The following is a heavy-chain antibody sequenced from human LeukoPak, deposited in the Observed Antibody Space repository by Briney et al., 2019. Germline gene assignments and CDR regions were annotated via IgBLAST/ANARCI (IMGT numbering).Heavy chain of an antibody. CDR1: GASIGSYY. CDR2: ISTSGST. V-gene: IGHV4-4*07. CDR3: ARDSNWNPPGDWFDA. J-gene: IGHJ5*02. Sequence: PSETLSLTCTVSGASIGSYYWSWIRQPAGKGLEWIGRISTSGSTNYNPSLKSRVTMSVDTSKNQFSLKLNSVTAADTAVYYCARDSNWNPPGDWFDAWGQGTLVTVSS. D-gene: IGHD1-20*01.